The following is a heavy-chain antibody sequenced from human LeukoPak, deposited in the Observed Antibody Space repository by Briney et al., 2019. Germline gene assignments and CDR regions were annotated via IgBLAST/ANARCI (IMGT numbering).Heavy chain of an antibody. CDR1: GFNLNSYA. D-gene: IGHD6-6*01. CDR2: IRHDEANS. J-gene: IGHJ4*02. Sequence: GGSLRLSCAVSGFNLNSYAMHWVRQAPGKGLEWVAVIRHDEANSFYADSVQGRFTISRDSSKKLLYLQMNSLRVEDTAVYYCAKEYTPSSPLGELDSWGQGTLVTVSS. V-gene: IGHV3-30*02. CDR3: AKEYTPSSPLGELDS.